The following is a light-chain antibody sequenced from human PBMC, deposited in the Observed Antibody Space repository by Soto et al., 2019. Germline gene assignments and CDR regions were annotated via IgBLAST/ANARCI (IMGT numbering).Light chain of an antibody. V-gene: IGLV2-14*01. CDR3: GSYRSSMTNV. Sequence: QSVLTQPASVSGSPGQSITISCTGTSSDVGGYNYVSWYQQHPGKAPKLMIYDVSNRPSGVSNRFSGSKSGSTASLTISGLQAEDEADYYCGSYRSSMTNVFVSGTKVTVL. J-gene: IGLJ1*01. CDR2: DVS. CDR1: SSDVGGYNY.